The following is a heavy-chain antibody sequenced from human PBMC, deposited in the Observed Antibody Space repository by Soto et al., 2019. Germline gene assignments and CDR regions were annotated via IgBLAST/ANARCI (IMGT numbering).Heavy chain of an antibody. Sequence: QVQLLESGGGLVKPGGSLRLSCTASGFTFSDHYMSWIRQAPGKGLEWVSYISSSGDYRNYADSVKDRFTISRDNTTHSLYLQMNSLRAEDTAVYYCARGDVDTVAQADYWGQGTLVTVSS. CDR1: GFTFSDHY. J-gene: IGHJ4*02. V-gene: IGHV3-11*03. CDR3: ARGDVDTVAQADY. D-gene: IGHD5-12*01. CDR2: ISSSGDYR.